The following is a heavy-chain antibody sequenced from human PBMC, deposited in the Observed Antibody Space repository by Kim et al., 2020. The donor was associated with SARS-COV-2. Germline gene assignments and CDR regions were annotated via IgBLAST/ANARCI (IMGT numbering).Heavy chain of an antibody. J-gene: IGHJ4*02. CDR2: VSYTGVT. D-gene: IGHD3-3*01. CDR1: GGSVRTGSFF. CDR3: AAWNNNLWSGFED. V-gene: IGHV4-61*01. Sequence: SETLSLTCTVSGGSVRTGSFFWSWIRQPPRKGLEWIGYVSYTGVTNYNPSLQSRVFISVDPSKNHFSLSLDSVTTADTALYYCAAWNNNLWSGFEDWGQGALVTVS.